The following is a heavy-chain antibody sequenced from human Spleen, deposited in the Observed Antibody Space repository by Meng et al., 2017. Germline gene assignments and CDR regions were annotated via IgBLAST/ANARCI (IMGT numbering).Heavy chain of an antibody. Sequence: GGSLRLSCAASGFTFSSYWMSWVRQAPGKGLEWVANIKQDGSEKYYVDSVKGRFTISRDNAKNSLYLQMNSLRAEDTAVYYCARDSYSTTVTTLFDYWGQGTLVTVSS. CDR3: ARDSYSTTVTTLFDY. CDR1: GFTFSSYW. D-gene: IGHD4-11*01. CDR2: IKQDGSEK. V-gene: IGHV3-7*01. J-gene: IGHJ4*02.